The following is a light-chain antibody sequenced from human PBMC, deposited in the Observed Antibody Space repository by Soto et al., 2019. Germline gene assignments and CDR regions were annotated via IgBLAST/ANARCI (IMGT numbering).Light chain of an antibody. CDR3: QHYNSYSEA. CDR2: KAS. J-gene: IGKJ1*01. V-gene: IGKV1-5*03. CDR1: QSISSW. Sequence: IQLTQSPSSLSASVGDRVTITCRASQSISSWLAWYQQKPGKAPKLLIYKASTLKSGVPSRFSGSGSGTEFILTISSLQPDDFATYYCQHYNSYSEAFGQGTKVDIK.